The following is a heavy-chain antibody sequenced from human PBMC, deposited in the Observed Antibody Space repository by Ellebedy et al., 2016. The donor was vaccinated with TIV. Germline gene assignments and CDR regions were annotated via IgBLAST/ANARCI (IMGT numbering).Heavy chain of an antibody. D-gene: IGHD1-14*01. V-gene: IGHV3-23*01. CDR2: FSDHT. CDR1: GFTFSSYA. Sequence: GESLKISCAASGFTFSSYAMSWVRQAPGKGLEWVAGFSDHTYYADSVRGRFTISRDNSQNTLYLQMNSLRAEDTAIYYCARGRSGTYIHHAFDYWGQGALVTVSS. CDR3: ARGRSGTYIHHAFDY. J-gene: IGHJ4*02.